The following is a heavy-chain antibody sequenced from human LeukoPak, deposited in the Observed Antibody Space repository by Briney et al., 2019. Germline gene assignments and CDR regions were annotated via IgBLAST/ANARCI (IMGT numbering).Heavy chain of an antibody. J-gene: IGHJ4*02. Sequence: GGSLRLSCAASGFTFSSNWMHWVRQAPGKGLVWVSRINEDGSTTNYADSVKGRSTIFSDNAKNTLYLQMNSLRAEDTAVYYCVRDLGGRSGHWGQGTLVTVSS. CDR3: VRDLGGRSGH. CDR1: GFTFSSNW. CDR2: INEDGSTT. V-gene: IGHV3-74*01. D-gene: IGHD1-26*01.